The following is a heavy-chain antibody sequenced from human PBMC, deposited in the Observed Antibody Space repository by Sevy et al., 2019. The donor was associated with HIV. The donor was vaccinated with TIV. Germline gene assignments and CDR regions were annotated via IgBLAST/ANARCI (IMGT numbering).Heavy chain of an antibody. J-gene: IGHJ4*02. CDR1: GFTFDDYA. V-gene: IGHV3-9*03. CDR2: ISWNSGSI. D-gene: IGHD1-26*01. CDR3: AKDRSSGSYLVDY. Sequence: GGSLRLSCAASGFTFDDYAMHWVRQAPGKGLEWVSGISWNSGSIGYADSVKGRFTISRDNAKNSLYLQMNSLRAEDMALYYCAKDRSSGSYLVDYWGRGTLVTVSS.